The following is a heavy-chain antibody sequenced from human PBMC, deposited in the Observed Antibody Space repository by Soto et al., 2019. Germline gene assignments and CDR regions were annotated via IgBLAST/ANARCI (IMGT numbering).Heavy chain of an antibody. D-gene: IGHD3-10*01. V-gene: IGHV1-18*01. CDR3: ARGGTMVRGVPYYYYYYMDV. J-gene: IGHJ6*03. CDR1: GYTFTSYG. Sequence: ASVKVSCKASGYTFTSYGISWVRQAPGQGLEWMGWISAYNGNTKYAQKLQGRVTSTTATSTGKAYMELRSLRSDDTAVYYCARGGTMVRGVPYYYYYYMDVWGKGTTVTVSS. CDR2: ISAYNGNT.